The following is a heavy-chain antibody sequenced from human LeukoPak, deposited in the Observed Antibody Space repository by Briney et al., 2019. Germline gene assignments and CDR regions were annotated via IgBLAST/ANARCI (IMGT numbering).Heavy chain of an antibody. CDR3: GRPSADGLERAHIDC. CDR1: GYNFSTYW. V-gene: IGHV5-51*01. CDR2: IYPADSDT. Sequence: GESLKISCQASGYNFSTYWIAWVRQMPGKGLESKGIIYPADSDTRYSPSFQGQVTISADKSISTAYLQWSGLKASDTAIYYCGRPSADGLERAHIDCWGQGTLVTVSS. J-gene: IGHJ4*02.